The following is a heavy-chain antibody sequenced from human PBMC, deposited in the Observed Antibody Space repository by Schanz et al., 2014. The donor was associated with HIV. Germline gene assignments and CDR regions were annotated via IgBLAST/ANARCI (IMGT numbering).Heavy chain of an antibody. CDR1: GFRFSSHA. Sequence: VQLVESGGGLVQPGESLRLSCAVSGFRFSSHAMTWVRQAPGKGLEWVSGISISGETTYYADSVKGRFTISRDNSKNTLYLQMNSLRVEDTAVYYCANEEVPNDYWAREPWSPSPQ. CDR2: ISISGETT. V-gene: IGHV3-23*04. CDR3: ANEEVPNDY. J-gene: IGHJ4*02.